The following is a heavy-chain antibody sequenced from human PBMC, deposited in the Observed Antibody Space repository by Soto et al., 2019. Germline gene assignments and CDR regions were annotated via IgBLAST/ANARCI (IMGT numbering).Heavy chain of an antibody. Sequence: SETLSLTCTVSGGSISSYYWSWIRQPPGKGLEWIGYIYYSGSTNYNPSLKSRVTISVDTSKNQFSLKLSSVTAADTAVYYFARNDYGDYYFDYWGQGTLVTVSS. V-gene: IGHV4-59*01. D-gene: IGHD4-17*01. J-gene: IGHJ4*02. CDR1: GGSISSYY. CDR3: ARNDYGDYYFDY. CDR2: IYYSGST.